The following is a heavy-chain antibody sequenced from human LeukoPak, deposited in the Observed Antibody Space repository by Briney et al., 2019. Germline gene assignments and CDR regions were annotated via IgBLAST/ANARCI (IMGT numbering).Heavy chain of an antibody. J-gene: IGHJ4*02. V-gene: IGHV2-5*02. CDR2: NYWVEDK. D-gene: IGHD3-10*01. Sequence: SAPTLVNPTQTLTLTCTFSGFSFSTSGVGVGWIRQPPGKALEWLTFNYWVEDKRYRASLESRLTITKDASKNQVVRTVTSMDPVDTATYYRAHNNYYGSGTSSYYFEYWGQGTLVTVSS. CDR1: GFSFSTSGVG. CDR3: AHNNYYGSGTSSYYFEY.